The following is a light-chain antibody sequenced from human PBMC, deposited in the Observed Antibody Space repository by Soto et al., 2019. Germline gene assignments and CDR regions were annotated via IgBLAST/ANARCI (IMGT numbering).Light chain of an antibody. CDR3: QQFDTSPYT. CDR1: QSVTNY. CDR2: GAS. Sequence: VLTQSPGTLSLSPGDRATLSCRASQSVTNYLAWYQQKAGHAPRLLIYGASSRAPGIPDRFSGSGSGTDFTLTINRLGPEDSAVYYCQQFDTSPYTFGQGTKLEIK. J-gene: IGKJ2*01. V-gene: IGKV3-20*01.